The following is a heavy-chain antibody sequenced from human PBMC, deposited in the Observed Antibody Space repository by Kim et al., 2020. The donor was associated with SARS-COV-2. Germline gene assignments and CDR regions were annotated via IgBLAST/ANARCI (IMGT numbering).Heavy chain of an antibody. CDR3: ARDRITMVRGVIISNPAALGY. CDR2: INPNSGDT. J-gene: IGHJ4*02. CDR1: GYTFTGYY. D-gene: IGHD3-10*01. V-gene: IGHV1-2*06. Sequence: ASVKVSCKASGYTFTGYYMHWVRQAPGQGLEWMGRINPNSGDTNYAQKFQGRVTMTRDTSISTAYMELSRLRSDDTAVYYCARDRITMVRGVIISNPAALGYWGQGTLVTVSS.